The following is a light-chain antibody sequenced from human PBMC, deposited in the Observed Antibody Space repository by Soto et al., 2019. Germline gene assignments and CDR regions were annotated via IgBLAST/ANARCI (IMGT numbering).Light chain of an antibody. CDR2: DAS. V-gene: IGKV3-20*01. Sequence: IVLTQSPGTLSLSPGERATLSCRASQSVSSSYLAWYQQKPGQAPRLLIYDASGRATGIPDRFSGSGSGTDFTLTISRLDPEDFAVYYCQQYDTSPWTFGQGTKVEIK. CDR1: QSVSSSY. J-gene: IGKJ1*01. CDR3: QQYDTSPWT.